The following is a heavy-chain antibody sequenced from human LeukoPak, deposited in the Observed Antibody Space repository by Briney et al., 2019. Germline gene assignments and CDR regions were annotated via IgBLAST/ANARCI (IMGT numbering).Heavy chain of an antibody. V-gene: IGHV3-48*01. CDR1: GFTFSSYS. D-gene: IGHD3-10*01. CDR2: FSSSSSTI. Sequence: PGGSLRLSCAASGFTFSSYSMNWVRQAPGKGLEWVSYFSSSSSTIYYADSVKGRFTISRDNAKNSLHLQMNSLRAEDTAVYYCARDRGPYYGSGSTTDWGQGTLVTVSS. CDR3: ARDRGPYYGSGSTTD. J-gene: IGHJ4*02.